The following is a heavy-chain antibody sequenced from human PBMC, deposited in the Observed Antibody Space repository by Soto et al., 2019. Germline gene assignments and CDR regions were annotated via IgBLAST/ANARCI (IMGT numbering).Heavy chain of an antibody. V-gene: IGHV1-69*13. J-gene: IGHJ4*01. CDR2: IIPMFATT. D-gene: IGHD3-10*01. CDR1: GGTFGTYA. Sequence: GASVKVSCKASGGTFGTYATNWVRQTPGQGLEWMGGIIPMFATTNYAQEFQGRVTITADESTGTAYMELSSLRSDDTAVYFCARGEGVIPVWRYWGHGTLVTVSS. CDR3: ARGEGVIPVWRY.